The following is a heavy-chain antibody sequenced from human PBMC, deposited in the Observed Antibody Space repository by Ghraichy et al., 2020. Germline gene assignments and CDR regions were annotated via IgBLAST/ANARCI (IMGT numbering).Heavy chain of an antibody. CDR3: TKPLYGDYYYYGMDV. V-gene: IGHV3-23*01. D-gene: IGHD4-17*01. J-gene: IGHJ6*02. Sequence: GGSLRLSCAASGFTFSSYAMSWVRQAPGKRLEWVSAISGSGGSTYYADSVKGRFTISRDNSKNTLYLQMNSLRAKDTAVYYCTKPLYGDYYYYGMDVWGQGTTVTVSS. CDR2: ISGSGGST. CDR1: GFTFSSYA.